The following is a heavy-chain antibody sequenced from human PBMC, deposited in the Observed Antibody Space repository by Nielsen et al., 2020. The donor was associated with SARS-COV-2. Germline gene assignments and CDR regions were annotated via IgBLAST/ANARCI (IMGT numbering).Heavy chain of an antibody. D-gene: IGHD2-2*02. CDR2: VSHSGST. CDR1: GDSVSSHDW. CDR3: ARGDLVVVPSPLLGLGPIFYYFCLDV. Sequence: SETLSLTCAVSGDSVSSHDWWTWVRQSPGKGLEWIEEVSHSGSTNYNPSLKSRVTLSMDKSKNQFSLRLTSVSAADTAVYFCARGDLVVVPSPLLGLGPIFYYFCLDVWGKGTTVIVSS. J-gene: IGHJ6*03. V-gene: IGHV4-4*02.